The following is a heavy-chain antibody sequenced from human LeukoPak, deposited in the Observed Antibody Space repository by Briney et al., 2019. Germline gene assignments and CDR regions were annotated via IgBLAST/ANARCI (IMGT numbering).Heavy chain of an antibody. J-gene: IGHJ4*02. CDR3: AKPDTETDIVVVVAAPRPFDY. Sequence: RSVRLSCAASGFTFRTYGMHWVGQAPGKGLEWVAVISYDGSNKYYADSVKGRFTISGDNSKNTLYLQMNSLRAEDTAVYYCAKPDTETDIVVVVAAPRPFDYWGQGTLGTVSS. CDR2: ISYDGSNK. D-gene: IGHD2-15*01. CDR1: GFTFRTYG. V-gene: IGHV3-30*18.